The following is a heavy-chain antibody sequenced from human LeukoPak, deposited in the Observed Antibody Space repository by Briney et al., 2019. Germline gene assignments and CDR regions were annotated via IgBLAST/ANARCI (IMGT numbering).Heavy chain of an antibody. CDR2: TRNEANIYTT. CDR1: GFIFSDHY. V-gene: IGHV3-72*01. D-gene: IGHD1-26*01. Sequence: GGSLRLSCAASGFIFSDHYMDWVRQAPGKGLEWVGRTRNEANIYTTKYAASVKGRFTISRDDSKNSPYLQMNSLKTEDTAVYYCASPVGATTVRAFDIWGQGTMVTVSS. CDR3: ASPVGATTVRAFDI. J-gene: IGHJ3*02.